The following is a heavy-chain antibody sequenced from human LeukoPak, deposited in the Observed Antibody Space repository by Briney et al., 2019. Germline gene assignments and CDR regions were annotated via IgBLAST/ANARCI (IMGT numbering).Heavy chain of an antibody. CDR3: ASTSSGRPLRDFDY. J-gene: IGHJ4*02. D-gene: IGHD3-10*01. V-gene: IGHV1-69*13. CDR1: GGTFSSYA. Sequence: SVKASSKASGGTFSSYAISWVRQAPGQGLEWMGGIIPIFGTANYAQKFQGRVTITADESTSTAYMELSSLRSEDTAVYYCASTSSGRPLRDFDYWGQGTLVTVSS. CDR2: IIPIFGTA.